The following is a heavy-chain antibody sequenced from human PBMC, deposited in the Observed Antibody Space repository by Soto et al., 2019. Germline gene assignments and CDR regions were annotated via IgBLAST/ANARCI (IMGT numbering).Heavy chain of an antibody. CDR3: ARPLWRNDYNWGYFDL. D-gene: IGHD4-4*01. V-gene: IGHV3-30-3*01. J-gene: IGHJ2*01. Sequence: ESGGGVVQPGRSLRLSCAASGFTFSSYAMHWVRQAPGKGLEWVAVISYDGSNKYYADSVKGRFTISRDNSKNTLYLQMNSLRAEDTAVYYWARPLWRNDYNWGYFDLWGRGTLVTVSS. CDR1: GFTFSSYA. CDR2: ISYDGSNK.